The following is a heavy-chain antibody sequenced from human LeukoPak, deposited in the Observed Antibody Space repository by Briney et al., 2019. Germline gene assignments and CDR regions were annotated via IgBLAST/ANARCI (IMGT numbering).Heavy chain of an antibody. CDR3: ASSIWFGELAFDY. Sequence: SETLSLTCTVSGNSISSGDNYWSWIRQPAGKGLEWIGRIYTSGSTNYNPSLKSRVTISVDTSKNQFSLKLSSVTAADTAVYYCASSIWFGELAFDYWGQGTLVTVSS. V-gene: IGHV4-61*02. D-gene: IGHD3-10*01. CDR1: GNSISSGDNY. CDR2: IYTSGST. J-gene: IGHJ4*02.